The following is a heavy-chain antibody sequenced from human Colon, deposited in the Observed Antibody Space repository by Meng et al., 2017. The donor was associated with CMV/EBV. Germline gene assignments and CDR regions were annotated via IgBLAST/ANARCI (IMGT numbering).Heavy chain of an antibody. Sequence: ASVKVSCKASGYSFTRFCIIWLRQAPGQGLEWMGWISPYNGDTNYAQKFQGRVTMSTDISTSTTYMDLRSLTSDDTAVYYCARVGVVVPGATYAMDVWGQGTSVTVSS. J-gene: IGHJ6*02. CDR3: ARVGVVVPGATYAMDV. CDR1: GYSFTRFC. CDR2: ISPYNGDT. D-gene: IGHD3-3*01. V-gene: IGHV1-18*04.